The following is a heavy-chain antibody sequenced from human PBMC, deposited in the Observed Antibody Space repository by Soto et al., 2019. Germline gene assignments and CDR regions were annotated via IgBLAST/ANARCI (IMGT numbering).Heavy chain of an antibody. CDR3: ATNYGSESAHVDY. D-gene: IGHD3-10*01. CDR1: GSTFRFYT. Sequence: QVQLVQSGAEVKKPESSVKVSCTASGSTFRFYTINWVRQVPGQGLEWMGMIIPMLRMANFAQKFQGRVTMTADESTSTAYRDVRSVKSEERADYYSATNYGSESAHVDYWGQGTQVTVSS. J-gene: IGHJ4*02. V-gene: IGHV1-69*02. CDR2: IIPMLRMA.